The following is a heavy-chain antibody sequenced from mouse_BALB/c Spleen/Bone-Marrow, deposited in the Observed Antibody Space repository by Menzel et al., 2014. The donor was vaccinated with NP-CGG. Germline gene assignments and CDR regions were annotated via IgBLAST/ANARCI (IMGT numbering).Heavy chain of an antibody. CDR2: IWAGGST. CDR3: ASMITTAWFAY. V-gene: IGHV2-9*02. D-gene: IGHD2-4*01. Sequence: QVQLKDSGPGLVSPSQRLSITCTVSGFSLTSYGVHWVRQPPGKGLEWLGVIWAGGSTNYNSALMSRLSISKDNSKSQVFLKMNSLQTDDTAMYYCASMITTAWFAYWGQGTQVTVSA. CDR1: GFSLTSYG. J-gene: IGHJ3*01.